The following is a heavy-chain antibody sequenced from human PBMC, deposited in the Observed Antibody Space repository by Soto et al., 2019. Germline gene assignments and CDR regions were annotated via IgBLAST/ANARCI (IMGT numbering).Heavy chain of an antibody. CDR1: GFTFSSYW. J-gene: IGHJ4*02. CDR2: INSDGSST. CDR3: ARGPTETTGAY. Sequence: EVQLVESGGGLGQPGGSLRLSCAASGFTFSSYWMHWVRQAPGKGLVWVSRINSDGSSTSYADSVKGRFTISRDNAKNTLYLHMNSPRAQDTAVYYCARGPTETTGAYWGQGTLVTVSS. V-gene: IGHV3-74*01. D-gene: IGHD1-7*01.